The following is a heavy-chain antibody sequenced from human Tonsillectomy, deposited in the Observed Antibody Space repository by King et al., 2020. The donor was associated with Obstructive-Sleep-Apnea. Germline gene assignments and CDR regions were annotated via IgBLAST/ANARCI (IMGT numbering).Heavy chain of an antibody. V-gene: IGHV3-74*01. J-gene: IGHJ3*02. Sequence: VQLVESGGGLVQPGGSLRLSCAASGFTFSSYWMHWVRQAPGKGLVWVSRINSDGSSTSYADSVKGRFTISRDNAKNTLYLQMNSLRAEDTAVYYCAREVGATPGPDVAFDIWGQGTTVTVSS. CDR3: AREVGATPGPDVAFDI. CDR2: INSDGSST. D-gene: IGHD1-26*01. CDR1: GFTFSSYW.